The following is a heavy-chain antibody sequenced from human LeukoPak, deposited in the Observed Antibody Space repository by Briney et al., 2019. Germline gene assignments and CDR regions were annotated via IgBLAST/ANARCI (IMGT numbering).Heavy chain of an antibody. CDR1: GFTFSSYA. J-gene: IGHJ1*01. CDR3: TRTLYSDYATEYFQY. V-gene: IGHV3-23*01. D-gene: IGHD5-12*01. CDR2: ISGNGGRT. Sequence: GGSLRLSCAASGFTFSSYAMSWVRQAPGKGLEWVSAISGNGGRTYYADSVKGRFTISRDNAKNSLYLQMNSLRAEDTAVYYCTRTLYSDYATEYFQYWGQGTLVTVSS.